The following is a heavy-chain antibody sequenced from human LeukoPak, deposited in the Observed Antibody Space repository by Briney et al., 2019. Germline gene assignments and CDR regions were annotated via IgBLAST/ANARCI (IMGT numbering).Heavy chain of an antibody. CDR3: VKDDRYYYDRSGYPS. D-gene: IGHD3-22*01. Sequence: PGGSLRLSCSASGFTFSIYVMHWVRQAPGKGLEDVSAISSNGGSTYYADSVKGSFTISRDNSKNTLFLQMSSLRAEDTAVYYCVKDDRYYYDRSGYPSWGQGTLVTVSS. CDR1: GFTFSIYV. CDR2: ISSNGGST. J-gene: IGHJ4*02. V-gene: IGHV3-64D*09.